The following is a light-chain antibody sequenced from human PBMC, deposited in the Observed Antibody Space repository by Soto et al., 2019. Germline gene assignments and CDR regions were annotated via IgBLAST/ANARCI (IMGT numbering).Light chain of an antibody. CDR2: GAS. Sequence: EIAFTLSPVTLAWAPRERATLSFSASQSVTSSYLAWWQQKPGQAHRLLIYGASSRATGIPARFSGSGSGTDFTLTISRMETEDLAVYFCQKYGSSPPTFGKGNKVDIK. CDR1: QSVTSSY. CDR3: QKYGSSPPT. J-gene: IGKJ1*01. V-gene: IGKV3-20*01.